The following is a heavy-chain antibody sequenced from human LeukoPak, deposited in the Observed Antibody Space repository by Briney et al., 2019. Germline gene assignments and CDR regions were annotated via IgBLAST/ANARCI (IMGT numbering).Heavy chain of an antibody. J-gene: IGHJ2*01. CDR1: GDSVSSNSAA. Sequence: SQTLSLTCAISGDSVSSNSAAWNWIRQSPSRGLEWLGKTYYRSKWSNDYAVSVKSRIIINPDTSQNQFSLQLNSLTPEDTAVYFCARAPIGGWYFDLWGRGTLVTVSS. CDR3: ARAPIGGWYFDL. V-gene: IGHV6-1*01. D-gene: IGHD2-15*01. CDR2: TYYRSKWSN.